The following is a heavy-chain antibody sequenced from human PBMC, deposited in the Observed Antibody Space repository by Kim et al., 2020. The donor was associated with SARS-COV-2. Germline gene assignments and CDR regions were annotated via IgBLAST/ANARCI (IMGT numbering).Heavy chain of an antibody. CDR3: ARARVGYHGSDYEPDGFDI. J-gene: IGHJ3*02. CDR2: VYQSNSGRT. V-gene: IGHV4-59*01. CDR1: GNSISHYY. Sequence: SETLSLTCTVSGNSISHYYWNWIRQSPGKGLEWIGYVYQSNSGRTNYNPSLKSRVTISVDTSKNQFSLSLKSVTAADTAVYFCARARVGYHGSDYEPDGFDIWGQGTVATVSS. D-gene: IGHD3-16*01.